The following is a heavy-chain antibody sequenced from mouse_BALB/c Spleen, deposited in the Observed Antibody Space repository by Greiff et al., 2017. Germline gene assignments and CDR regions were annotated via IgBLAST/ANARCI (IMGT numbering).Heavy chain of an antibody. Sequence: VKLQQSGAELAKPGASVKMSCKASGYTFTSYWMHWVKQRPGQGLEWIGYINPSTGYTEYNQKFKDKATLTADKSSSTAYMQLSSLTSEDSAVYYCARGYGNYAWFAYWGQGTLVTVSA. D-gene: IGHD2-10*02. V-gene: IGHV1-7*01. CDR2: INPSTGYT. CDR3: ARGYGNYAWFAY. CDR1: GYTFTSYW. J-gene: IGHJ3*01.